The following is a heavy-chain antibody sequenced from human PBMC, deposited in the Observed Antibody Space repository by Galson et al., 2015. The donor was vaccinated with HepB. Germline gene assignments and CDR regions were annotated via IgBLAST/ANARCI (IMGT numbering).Heavy chain of an antibody. CDR3: AKDLGEYDSSGGDAFDI. CDR2: ISYDGSNK. Sequence: SLRLSCAASGFTFSSYGMHWVRQAPGKGLEWVAVISYDGSNKYYADSVKGRFTISRDNSKNTLYLQMNSLRAEDTAVYYCAKDLGEYDSSGGDAFDIWGQGTMVTVSS. J-gene: IGHJ3*02. D-gene: IGHD3-22*01. CDR1: GFTFSSYG. V-gene: IGHV3-30*18.